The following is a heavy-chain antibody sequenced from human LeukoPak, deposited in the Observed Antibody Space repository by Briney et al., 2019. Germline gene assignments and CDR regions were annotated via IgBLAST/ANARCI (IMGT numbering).Heavy chain of an antibody. Sequence: ASVKVSCKASGYTFTGYYMHWVRQAPGQGLEWMGWINPNSGGTNYAQKLQGRVTMTRDTSISTAYMELSRLRSDDTAVYYCARDWDYDNWFDPWGQGTLVTVSS. CDR1: GYTFTGYY. D-gene: IGHD4-17*01. CDR2: INPNSGGT. V-gene: IGHV1-2*02. CDR3: ARDWDYDNWFDP. J-gene: IGHJ5*02.